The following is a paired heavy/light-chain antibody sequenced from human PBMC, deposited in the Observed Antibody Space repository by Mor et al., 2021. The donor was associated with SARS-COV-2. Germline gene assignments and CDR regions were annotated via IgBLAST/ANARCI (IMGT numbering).Light chain of an antibody. V-gene: IGLV2-23*02. Sequence: QSALTQPASVSGSPGQSVTMSCTGTSSDIGSRNRVSWYQQYPGKAPTLIIYDVSQRPSGISDRFSGSKSGNTASLTITGLQAEDEAHYYCSSYAPTNTLLFGGGTTLTV. CDR3: SSYAPTNTLL. CDR1: SSDIGSRNR. CDR2: DVS. J-gene: IGLJ3*02.
Heavy chain of an antibody. Sequence: QAHLVESGGGLVQPGGSLRLSCAASRFSFSTHGIHWVRQAPGKGLEWVAFVSYDGIYKYYGESVRGRFTISRDNSKNTMYLQMSSLRLEDTAVYFCAKDLFSSEWIDYDFSSLDVWGQGTAVTV. V-gene: IGHV3-30*18. CDR1: RFSFSTHG. CDR2: VSYDGIYK. D-gene: IGHD4-17*01. J-gene: IGHJ6*02. CDR3: AKDLFSSEWIDYDFSSLDV.